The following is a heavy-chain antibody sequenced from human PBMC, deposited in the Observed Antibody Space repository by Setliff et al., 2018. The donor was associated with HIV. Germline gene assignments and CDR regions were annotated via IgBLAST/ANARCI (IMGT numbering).Heavy chain of an antibody. CDR2: IYYSGSI. Sequence: SETLSLTCTVSGGSISSYYWSWIRQPPGKGLEWIGSIYYSGSIFYKPSLKSRVTVSVDTSKNQFSLKVNSVTAADTAIYFCATNFGSGTYFDAHYFDSWGPGTLVTVSS. CDR3: ATNFGSGTYFDAHYFDS. J-gene: IGHJ4*02. D-gene: IGHD3-10*01. V-gene: IGHV4-59*05. CDR1: GGSISSYY.